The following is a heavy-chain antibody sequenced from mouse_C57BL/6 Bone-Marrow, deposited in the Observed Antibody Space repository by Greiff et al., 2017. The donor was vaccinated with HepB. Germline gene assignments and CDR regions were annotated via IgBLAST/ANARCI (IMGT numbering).Heavy chain of an antibody. Sequence: VQLVESGAELARPGASVKLSCKASGYTFTSYGISWVKQRTGQGLEWIGEIYPRSGNTYYNEKFKGKATLTADKSSSTAYMELRSLTSEDSAVYFCARGRYYGSSYGFAYWGQGTLVTVSA. CDR2: IYPRSGNT. CDR1: GYTFTSYG. D-gene: IGHD1-1*01. CDR3: ARGRYYGSSYGFAY. V-gene: IGHV1-81*01. J-gene: IGHJ3*01.